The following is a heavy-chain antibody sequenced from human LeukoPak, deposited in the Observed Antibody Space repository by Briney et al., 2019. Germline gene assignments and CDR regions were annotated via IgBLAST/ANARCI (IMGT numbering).Heavy chain of an antibody. CDR3: ARGQTTVTN. CDR1: GFTFSSYW. Sequence: GGSLRLSCAAFGFTFSSYWMSWVRQAPGKGLEWVANIKQDGSEKYYLDSVKGRFTISRDNAKNSLYLQMNSLRAEDTAVYYCARGQTTVTNWGQGTLVTVSS. CDR2: IKQDGSEK. D-gene: IGHD4-17*01. V-gene: IGHV3-7*03. J-gene: IGHJ4*02.